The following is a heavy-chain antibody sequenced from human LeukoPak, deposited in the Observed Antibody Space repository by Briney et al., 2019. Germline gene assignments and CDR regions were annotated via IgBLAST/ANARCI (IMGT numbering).Heavy chain of an antibody. Sequence: KSSETLSLTCTVSGGSISSYYWSWIRQPAGKGLEWIGRIYTSGSTNYNPSLKSRVTMSVDTSKNQFSLKLSSVTAADTAVYYCARCYYDSSGYYYFDYWGQGTLVTISS. D-gene: IGHD3-22*01. CDR2: IYTSGST. CDR1: GGSISSYY. V-gene: IGHV4-4*07. J-gene: IGHJ4*02. CDR3: ARCYYDSSGYYYFDY.